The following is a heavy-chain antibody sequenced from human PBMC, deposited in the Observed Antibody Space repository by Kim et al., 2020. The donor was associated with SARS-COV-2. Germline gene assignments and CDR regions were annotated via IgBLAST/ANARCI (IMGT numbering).Heavy chain of an antibody. D-gene: IGHD3-10*01. Sequence: GGSLRLSCAASGFSFSSYSMNWVRQAPGKGLEWLSYISSSSSSIYYTESVKGRFTISRDNAKNSLYLQMNSLRDEDMAVYYCTRDLRGRESTHYWGQGTLVTVSS. V-gene: IGHV3-48*02. CDR1: GFSFSSYS. CDR2: ISSSSSSI. CDR3: TRDLRGRESTHY. J-gene: IGHJ4*02.